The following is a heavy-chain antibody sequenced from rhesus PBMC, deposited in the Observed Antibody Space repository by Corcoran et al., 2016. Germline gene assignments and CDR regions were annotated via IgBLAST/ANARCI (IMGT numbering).Heavy chain of an antibody. V-gene: IGHV4S7*01. CDR2: IYGSSRNT. D-gene: IGHD4-23*01. J-gene: IGHJ4*01. Sequence: QVQLQESGPGLVKPSETLSLTCAVSGGSISTGYGWSWIRQPPGKGLEWIGYIYGSSRNTYYNPSLRSRGTISKEPSKNQFSLTLSSVTAADTAVYYCARNEYSNDEGRSPLYYFDYWGQGVLVTVSS. CDR1: GGSISTGYG. CDR3: ARNEYSNDEGRSPLYYFDY.